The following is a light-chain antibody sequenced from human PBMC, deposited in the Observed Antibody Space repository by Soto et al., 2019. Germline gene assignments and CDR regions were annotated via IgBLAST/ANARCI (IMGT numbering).Light chain of an antibody. CDR1: QSITNC. V-gene: IGKV1-5*03. CDR3: QQHNPYSPYT. CDR2: DAS. Sequence: DIQMTQSPSTLSASVGDRVTITCRASQSITNCLAWYQQKPGKAPKLLIFDASSLRSGVPSRFSGSGSGTEVTLTISSLQPEDFATYYCQQHNPYSPYTFGQGTKLEI. J-gene: IGKJ2*01.